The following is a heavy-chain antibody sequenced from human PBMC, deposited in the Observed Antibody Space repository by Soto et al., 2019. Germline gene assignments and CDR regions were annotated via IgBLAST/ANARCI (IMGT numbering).Heavy chain of an antibody. Sequence: VQLVQSGAEVTKPGASVKVSCKASGFTLTNYYFHWVRQAPGQGLEWMGIINPNGGVTTTAQKVRGRFTISWDTSTTTLYMELSSLRSDDTAVYYCGRCLVVTAIDSWGQGTLVTVSS. J-gene: IGHJ4*02. CDR2: INPNGGVT. CDR3: GRCLVVTAIDS. CDR1: GFTLTNYY. D-gene: IGHD2-21*02. V-gene: IGHV1-46*01.